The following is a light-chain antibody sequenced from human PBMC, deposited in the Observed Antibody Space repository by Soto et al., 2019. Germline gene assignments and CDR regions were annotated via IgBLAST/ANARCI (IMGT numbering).Light chain of an antibody. CDR3: ATWADGLSSYV. J-gene: IGLJ1*01. CDR1: TSIIGSNT. CDR2: SND. V-gene: IGLV1-44*01. Sequence: QPVLSQPPSASGTPGQRVTISCSGSTSIIGSNTVSWYQQLPQRAPKLLIFSNDQRPSGVPDRFSGSKSGTSASLAISGLQSEDEAEYFCATWADGLSSYVFGTGTKLTVL.